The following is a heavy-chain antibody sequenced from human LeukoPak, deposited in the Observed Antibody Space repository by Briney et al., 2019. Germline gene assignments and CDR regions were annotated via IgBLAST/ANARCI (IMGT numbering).Heavy chain of an antibody. D-gene: IGHD3-22*01. Sequence: PSETLSLTCIVSGGSISSSSNYWGWHRQPPGKGLKWIGSVHYSGSTYYNLSLKSRVTISADTSKNQFSLKLSSVTAADTAVYYCARDGGAVGYYDSSGYLDAFDIWGQGTMVTVSS. J-gene: IGHJ3*02. V-gene: IGHV4-39*07. CDR2: VHYSGST. CDR1: GGSISSSSNY. CDR3: ARDGGAVGYYDSSGYLDAFDI.